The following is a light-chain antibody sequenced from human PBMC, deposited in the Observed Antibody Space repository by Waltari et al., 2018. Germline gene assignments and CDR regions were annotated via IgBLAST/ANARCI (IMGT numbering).Light chain of an antibody. CDR1: GSDVGKYDY. V-gene: IGLV2-8*01. Sequence: QSALTQPPAASGSPGQSVTISCTGTGSDVGKYDYVSWYQQHPGKPPKLMIYELSKRPSGVPDRFSGSKSGNTASLTVSGLQAEDEADYYCSSYAGSHYWVFGGGTKLTVL. J-gene: IGLJ3*02. CDR3: SSYAGSHYWV. CDR2: ELS.